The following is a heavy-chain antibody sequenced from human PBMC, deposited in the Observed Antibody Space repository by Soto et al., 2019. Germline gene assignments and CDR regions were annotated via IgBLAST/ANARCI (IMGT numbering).Heavy chain of an antibody. CDR2: ISGYNGKT. CDR1: GYTFTSYG. D-gene: IGHD2-21*02. V-gene: IGHV1-18*01. J-gene: IGHJ6*02. CDR3: AREGDVPYYYYGMDV. Sequence: QVQWVQSGGEVRKPGSSVTGSCKASGYTFTSYGISWVRQAPGQGLEWMGWISGYNGKTNYAQKVQDRVTMTIDKSKSTVYLEMSSLRFDDTAVYYCAREGDVPYYYYGMDVWGQGTTVTVSS.